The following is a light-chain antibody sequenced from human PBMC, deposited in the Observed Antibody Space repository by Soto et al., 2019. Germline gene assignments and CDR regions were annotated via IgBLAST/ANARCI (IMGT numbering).Light chain of an antibody. CDR3: QQYNSYPT. CDR2: KAS. V-gene: IGKV1-5*03. CDR1: QSISSW. Sequence: DIQMTQSPSTLPASVGDRVTITCRASQSISSWLAWYQQKPGKAPKLLIYKASSLESGGPSRFSGSGSGTEFTLTISSLQPDDFATYYCQQYNSYPTFGQGTKVDI. J-gene: IGKJ1*01.